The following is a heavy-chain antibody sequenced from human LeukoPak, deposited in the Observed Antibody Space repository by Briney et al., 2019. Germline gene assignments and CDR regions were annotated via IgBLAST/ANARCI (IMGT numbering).Heavy chain of an antibody. CDR1: GFTLSSYS. D-gene: IGHD2-2*01. CDR2: ISSSSSYI. V-gene: IGHV3-21*01. CDR3: AKALGYCSSTSCSSYYYYGMDV. J-gene: IGHJ6*02. Sequence: GGSLRLSCAASGFTLSSYSMNWVRQAPGKGLEWVSSISSSSSYIYYADSVKGRFTISRDNAKNSLYLQMNSLRAEDTAVYYCAKALGYCSSTSCSSYYYYGMDVWGQGTTVTVSS.